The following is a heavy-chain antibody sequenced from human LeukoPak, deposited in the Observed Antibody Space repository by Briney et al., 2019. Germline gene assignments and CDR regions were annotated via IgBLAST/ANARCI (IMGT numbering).Heavy chain of an antibody. CDR2: IWFDGSKK. D-gene: IGHD3-10*01. CDR1: GITFRNDG. J-gene: IGHJ4*02. CDR3: ACVKYVLGSYYSDY. V-gene: IGHV3-33*03. Sequence: PGRSLRLSCAASGITFRNDGMHWVRQAPRKGQEWVAVIWFDGSKKYYADSAKGRFTISRDNARNTLYLQMNSRRAEDTAVYYCACVKYVLGSYYSDYWGQGTPVTVSS.